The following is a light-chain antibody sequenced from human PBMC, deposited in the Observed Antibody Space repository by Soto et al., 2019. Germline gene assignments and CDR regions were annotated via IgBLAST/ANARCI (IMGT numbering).Light chain of an antibody. V-gene: IGKV1-5*02. CDR2: DAS. CDR3: QQWT. CDR1: QSISNW. J-gene: IGKJ1*01. Sequence: DIQMTQSPSTLSASVGDRVTFVCRASQSISNWLAWYQVKPGKAPKVLIYDASTLQRGVPSRFSGTGSGTEFTLTISSLQPDDFATYYCQQWTFGQGTKVEVK.